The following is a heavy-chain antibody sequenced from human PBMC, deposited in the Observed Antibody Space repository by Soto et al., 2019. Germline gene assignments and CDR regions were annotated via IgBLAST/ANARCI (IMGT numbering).Heavy chain of an antibody. D-gene: IGHD5-18*01. V-gene: IGHV3-23*01. Sequence: GGSLRLSCAASGFTFSNYWMHWVRQAPGKGLVWVSTFSGSGGSTDYADSVKGRFTISRDNSKNTLYLQMNSLRAEDTAVYYCARDPAPRGTAIWRYFDYWGQGTLVTVSS. CDR1: GFTFSNYW. CDR3: ARDPAPRGTAIWRYFDY. CDR2: FSGSGGST. J-gene: IGHJ4*02.